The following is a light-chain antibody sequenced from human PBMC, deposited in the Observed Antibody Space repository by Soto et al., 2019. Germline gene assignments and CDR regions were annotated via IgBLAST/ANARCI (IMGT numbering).Light chain of an antibody. CDR3: CSYTRITTRRV. Sequence: QSVLTQPTSVFGSLGQSFTISCTGSRSDIGSYDFVSWYQHHPGEAPKLVIYEVTNRPSGVSHRFSGSKSDNTASLTISGLQAEDEDDYFCCSYTRITTRRVFGGGTKLTVL. CDR1: RSDIGSYDF. CDR2: EVT. V-gene: IGLV2-14*01. J-gene: IGLJ3*02.